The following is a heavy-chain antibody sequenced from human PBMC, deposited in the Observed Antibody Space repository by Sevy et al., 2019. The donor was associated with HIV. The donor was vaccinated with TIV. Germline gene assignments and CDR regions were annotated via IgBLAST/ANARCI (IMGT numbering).Heavy chain of an antibody. Sequence: GGSLRLSCAASGFTFSNAWMSWVRQAPGKGLGWVGHIKSKTDGGTTDYDAPVKGRFTMSRDDSKNMLYLQMNSLKTADTAVYYCLIVVAYYFDSWGQGTLVTVSP. D-gene: IGHD3-22*01. V-gene: IGHV3-15*01. CDR3: LIVVAYYFDS. CDR1: GFTFSNAW. CDR2: IKSKTDGGTT. J-gene: IGHJ4*02.